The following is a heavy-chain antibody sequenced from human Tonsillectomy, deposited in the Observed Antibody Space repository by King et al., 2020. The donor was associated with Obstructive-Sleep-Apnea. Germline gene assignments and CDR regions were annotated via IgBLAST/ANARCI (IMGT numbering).Heavy chain of an antibody. J-gene: IGHJ4*02. CDR1: VFTFSNYW. D-gene: IGHD3-22*01. V-gene: IGHV3-74*01. CDR3: AREVSGAYYYDFSGYYLDY. Sequence: VQLVESGGGLVQPGGSLRLSCAASVFTFSNYWMHWVRQAPGKGLVWVSRINSVGSNTNYADSVKGRFTISRDNAKNTLYLQMNSLRAEDTAVYYCAREVSGAYYYDFSGYYLDYWGQGTLVTVSS. CDR2: INSVGSNT.